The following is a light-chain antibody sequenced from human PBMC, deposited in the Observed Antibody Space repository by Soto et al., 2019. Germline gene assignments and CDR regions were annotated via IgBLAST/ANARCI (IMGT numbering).Light chain of an antibody. J-gene: IGKJ2*01. Sequence: AIQMTQSPSSLSASVGDRVTITCRASQGIRSDLGWYQQKPGKAPKLLIYAASSLPGGVPSRFSGSASGTDFTLTISSLQPEDVATYYCQQYNSYSPYTFGQGTKLEIK. CDR1: QGIRSD. CDR3: QQYNSYSPYT. V-gene: IGKV1-6*01. CDR2: AAS.